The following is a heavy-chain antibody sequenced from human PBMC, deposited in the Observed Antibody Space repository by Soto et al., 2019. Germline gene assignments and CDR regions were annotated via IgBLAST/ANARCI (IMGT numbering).Heavy chain of an antibody. CDR3: ARLPGALVAVLYIYPLDGREAMSDVDV. CDR1: GFTFNYYP. V-gene: IGHV3-30-3*01. Sequence: QMQLVESVGGVVQPGESLRLSCAASGFTFNYYPMHWVRQTPGKGLEWVAVISFDGSNKYYADSVKGRFTISRDNSKNMLYLQMNSLRAEDAAVYYCARLPGALVAVLYIYPLDGREAMSDVDVWGQGTTVSVSS. CDR2: ISFDGSNK. J-gene: IGHJ6*02. D-gene: IGHD6-19*01.